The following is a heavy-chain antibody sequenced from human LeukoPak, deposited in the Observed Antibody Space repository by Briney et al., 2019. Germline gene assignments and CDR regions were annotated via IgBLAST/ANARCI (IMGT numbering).Heavy chain of an antibody. CDR1: GYTFTSYD. CDR2: MNHNSGNT. CDR3: ARGHPGGNSAY. V-gene: IGHV1-8*01. D-gene: IGHD4-23*01. J-gene: IGHJ4*02. Sequence: ASVKVSCKASGYTFTSYDINWVRQAPGQGLEWMGWMNHNSGNTGYAQKFQGRVTMTRNTSISTAYMELRSLRSEDPAVYYCARGHPGGNSAYWGQGTLVTVSS.